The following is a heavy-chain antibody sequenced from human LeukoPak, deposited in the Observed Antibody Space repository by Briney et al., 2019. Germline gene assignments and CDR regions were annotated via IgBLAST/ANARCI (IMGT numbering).Heavy chain of an antibody. CDR1: GFTFSNAW. CDR3: TTTYDILTGYYNRNDY. Sequence: GGSLRLSCAASGFTFSNAWMSWVRQAPGKGLEWVGRIKSKTDGGTTDYATPVKGRFTISRDDSKNTLYLQMNSLKTEDTAVYYCTTTYDILTGYYNRNDYWGQGTLVTVSS. J-gene: IGHJ4*02. CDR2: IKSKTDGGTT. V-gene: IGHV3-15*01. D-gene: IGHD3-9*01.